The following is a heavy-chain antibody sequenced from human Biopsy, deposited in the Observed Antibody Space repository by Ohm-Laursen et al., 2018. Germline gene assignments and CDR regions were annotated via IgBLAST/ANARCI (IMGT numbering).Heavy chain of an antibody. CDR3: AKIPPSRCDSGECYPIFDS. CDR2: ISPTADII. D-gene: IGHD2-21*01. V-gene: IGHV3-11*01. CDR1: GFTFRVHY. Sequence: SLRLSCAASGFTFRVHYMCWIRQAPGQGLEWLSYISPTADIIFDTDSVKGRFTISRDNAKNSLYLQMNSLRAEDTAIYYCAKIPPSRCDSGECYPIFDSWGQGTLATVSS. J-gene: IGHJ4*02.